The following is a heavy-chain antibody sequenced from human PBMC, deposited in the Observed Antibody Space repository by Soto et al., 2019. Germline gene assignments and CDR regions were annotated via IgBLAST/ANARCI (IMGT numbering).Heavy chain of an antibody. CDR3: ATSYGSGYRAFDY. D-gene: IGHD3-10*01. Sequence: QVQLVQSGAEVKKPGSSVKVSCKASGDTFSFYTINWVRQAPGLGLEWVGRINPILSMSNYAQKFQGRVTMTADKSTSTAHMELRSLRSEDTAIYYCATSYGSGYRAFDYWGQGALVTVSS. CDR2: INPILSMS. J-gene: IGHJ4*02. CDR1: GDTFSFYT. V-gene: IGHV1-69*02.